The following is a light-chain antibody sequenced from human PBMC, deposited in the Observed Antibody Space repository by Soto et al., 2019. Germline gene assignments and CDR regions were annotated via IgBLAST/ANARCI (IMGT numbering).Light chain of an antibody. CDR3: QQSYSTPAWT. CDR2: GVF. V-gene: IGKV1-39*01. CDR1: QTIRNY. Sequence: DIQMTQYPSSLSASVGDRVTITCRASQTIRNYLNWYQQKPGKAPKLLIYGVFSLHSGIPSRFNGSGSGTDFTLTINSLQPEDFATYYCQQSYSTPAWTFGQGTKVDIK. J-gene: IGKJ1*01.